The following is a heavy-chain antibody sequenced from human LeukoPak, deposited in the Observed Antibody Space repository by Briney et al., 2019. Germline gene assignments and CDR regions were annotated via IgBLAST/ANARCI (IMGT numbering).Heavy chain of an antibody. CDR2: ITGSGSTT. CDR3: ATAHGEILGSGAYYYYCMDV. CDR1: GFAFSNYG. V-gene: IGHV3-23*01. J-gene: IGHJ6*03. D-gene: IGHD7-27*01. Sequence: GGSLRLSCAASGFAFSNYGMNWVRQAPGKGLEWVSGITGSGSTTYYADSVKGRFTISRDNAKNSLYLQMNSLRAEDTAVYYCATAHGEILGSGAYYYYCMDVWGKGTTVTVSS.